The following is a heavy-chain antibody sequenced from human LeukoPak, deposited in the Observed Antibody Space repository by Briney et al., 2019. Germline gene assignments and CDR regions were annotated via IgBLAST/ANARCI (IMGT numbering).Heavy chain of an antibody. J-gene: IGHJ4*02. CDR3: ARTSSGLYYFDY. D-gene: IGHD3-22*01. CDR2: IYYSGST. CDR1: GGSISSGGYY. Sequence: SETLSLTCTVSGGSISSGGYYWSWIRQHPGKGLGWIGYIYYSGSTYYNPSLKSRVTISVDTSKNQFSLKLSSVTAADTAVYYCARTSSGLYYFDYWGQGTLVTVSS. V-gene: IGHV4-31*03.